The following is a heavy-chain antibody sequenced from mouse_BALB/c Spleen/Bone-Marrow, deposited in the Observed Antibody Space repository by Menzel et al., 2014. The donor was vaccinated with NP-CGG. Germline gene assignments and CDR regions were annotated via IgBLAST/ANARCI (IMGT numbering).Heavy chain of an antibody. D-gene: IGHD1-2*01. V-gene: IGHV4-1*02. Sequence: EVKLLESGGGLVQPGGSLKLSCAASGFDFXRYWMSWVRQAPGKGLEWIGEINPDSNTITYTPSLKDKFIISRDNAKNTLYLQVSKVRAEDTVLEYWARLGDDGSFVYWGQGTLVTVPA. CDR1: GFDFXRYW. CDR2: INPDSNTI. J-gene: IGHJ3*01. CDR3: ARLGDDGSFVY.